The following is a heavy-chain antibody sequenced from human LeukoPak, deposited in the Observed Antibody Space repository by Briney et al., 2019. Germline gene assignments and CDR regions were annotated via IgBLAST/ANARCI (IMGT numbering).Heavy chain of an antibody. CDR3: AIVYDSSTYYGGQRGGGIDY. Sequence: PSETLSLTCSVSGGSITSSSHYWGWIRQPPGKGLEWIGSIHYSGSTFYNPSLKSRVTISVDTSKNQFSLKLSSVTAADTAVYYCAIVYDSSTYYGGQRGGGIDYWGQGTLVTVSS. J-gene: IGHJ4*02. V-gene: IGHV4-39*07. CDR2: IHYSGST. D-gene: IGHD3-22*01. CDR1: GGSITSSSHY.